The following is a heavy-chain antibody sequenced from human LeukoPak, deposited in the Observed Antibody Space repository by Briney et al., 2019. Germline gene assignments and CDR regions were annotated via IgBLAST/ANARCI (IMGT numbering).Heavy chain of an antibody. V-gene: IGHV1-18*01. J-gene: IGHJ4*02. D-gene: IGHD3-22*01. CDR2: ISAYNGNT. CDR1: GYSFTSYG. Sequence: ASVKLSCKASGYSFTSYGMSWVRQAPGQGLEWMGWISAYNGNTNYAQKLQGRVTITRDTSTNTAYMELTSLRSDDTAVYYCARDRNYDDSSGYWVFDYWGQGTLVTVSS. CDR3: ARDRNYDDSSGYWVFDY.